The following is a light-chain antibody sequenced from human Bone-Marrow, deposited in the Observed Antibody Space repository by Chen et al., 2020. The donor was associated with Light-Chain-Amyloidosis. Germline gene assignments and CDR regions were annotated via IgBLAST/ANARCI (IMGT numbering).Light chain of an antibody. Sequence: SYVLTQPSSVSVAPGQTATIACGGNNIGSTSVHWYQQTPGQAPLLVVYDDSDRPSGIPERLSGSNSGNTANLTISRGEAGDESDYYCQVWDRSSDRPVVGGGTKLTVL. CDR1: NIGSTS. V-gene: IGLV3-21*02. J-gene: IGLJ3*02. CDR2: DDS. CDR3: QVWDRSSDRPV.